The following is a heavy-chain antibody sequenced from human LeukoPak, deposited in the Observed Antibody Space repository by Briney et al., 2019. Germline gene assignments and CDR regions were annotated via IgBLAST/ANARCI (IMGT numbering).Heavy chain of an antibody. CDR2: GSWNSDNM. D-gene: IGHD2-21*02. J-gene: IGHJ4*02. CDR3: VKDACGGGCYLDN. CDR1: GFKFDDYA. Sequence: GRSLRLSCAVSGFKFDDYAMHWVRQPPGKGLEWVSSGSWNSDNMAYAGSVKGRFTISRDNAKKSLFLQMNSLRTDDMALYYCVKDACGGGCYLDNWGQGTLVIVSS. V-gene: IGHV3-9*03.